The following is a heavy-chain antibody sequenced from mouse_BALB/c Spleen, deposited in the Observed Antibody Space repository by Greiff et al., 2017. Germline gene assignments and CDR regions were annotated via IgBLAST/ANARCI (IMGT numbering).Heavy chain of an antibody. Sequence: QVQLQQSGAELVRPGVSVKISCKGSGYTFTDYAMHWVKQSHAKSLEWIGVISTYYGDASYNQKFKGKATMTVDKSSSTAYMELARLTSEDSAIYYCARRGDYRYDDGVYFDYWGQGTTLTVSS. CDR2: ISTYYGDA. CDR1: GYTFTDYA. D-gene: IGHD2-14*01. J-gene: IGHJ2*01. V-gene: IGHV1S137*01. CDR3: ARRGDYRYDDGVYFDY.